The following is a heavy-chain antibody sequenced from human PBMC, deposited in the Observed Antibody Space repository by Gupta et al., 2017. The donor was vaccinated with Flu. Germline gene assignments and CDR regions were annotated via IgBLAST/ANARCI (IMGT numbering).Heavy chain of an antibody. CDR3: ARENRGSSGWYVFDY. D-gene: IGHD6-19*01. J-gene: IGHJ4*02. CDR2: INPNSGDT. Sequence: HGVRQAPGQGLQWMGGINPNSGDTYYAERFQGKVTITRDTSITTAYLELTGLTSDDTAVYYCARENRGSSGWYVFDYWGQGALVTVSS. V-gene: IGHV1-2*02.